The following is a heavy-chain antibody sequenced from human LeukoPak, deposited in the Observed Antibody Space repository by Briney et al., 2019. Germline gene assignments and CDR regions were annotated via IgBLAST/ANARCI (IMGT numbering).Heavy chain of an antibody. J-gene: IGHJ6*03. Sequence: PSETLSLTCTVSGVSISSSNSYRGWIRQPPGKGLEWIGSIYYSGNTYYNASLKSQLSISIDTSKNQFSLKLTSVTAADTAVYYCARVPGGVWNYMDVWGKGTTVTVSS. D-gene: IGHD1-1*01. CDR1: GVSISSSNSY. V-gene: IGHV4-39*07. CDR3: ARVPGGVWNYMDV. CDR2: IYYSGNT.